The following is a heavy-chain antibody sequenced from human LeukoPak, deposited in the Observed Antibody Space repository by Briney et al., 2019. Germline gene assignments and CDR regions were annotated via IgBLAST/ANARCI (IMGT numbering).Heavy chain of an antibody. J-gene: IGHJ5*02. CDR1: GYTFTSYG. Sequence: SVKVSCKASGYTFTSYGISWVRQAPGQGLGWMGGIIPIFGTANYAQKFQGRVTITADESTSTAYMELSSLRSEDTAVYYCARAGQAWFDPWGQGTLVTVSS. D-gene: IGHD1-1*01. CDR2: IIPIFGTA. CDR3: ARAGQAWFDP. V-gene: IGHV1-69*13.